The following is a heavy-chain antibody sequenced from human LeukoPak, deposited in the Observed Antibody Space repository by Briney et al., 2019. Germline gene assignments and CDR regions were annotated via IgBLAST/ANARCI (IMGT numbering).Heavy chain of an antibody. Sequence: GASVKVSCKASGYTFISYGISWVRQAPGQGLEWMGWISAYNGNTKYAQKFQGRVTMTTDTSTSTAYMELRSPRSDDTAVYYCARLMGYCSGGSCHPGGFDIWGQGTMVTVSS. V-gene: IGHV1-18*01. CDR1: GYTFISYG. D-gene: IGHD2-15*01. CDR3: ARLMGYCSGGSCHPGGFDI. J-gene: IGHJ3*02. CDR2: ISAYNGNT.